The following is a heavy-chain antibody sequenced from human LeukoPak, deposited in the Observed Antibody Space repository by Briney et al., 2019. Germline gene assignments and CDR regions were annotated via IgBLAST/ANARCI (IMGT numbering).Heavy chain of an antibody. D-gene: IGHD2-2*01. Sequence: GGSLRLSCAASGFTFSSYGMHWVRQAPGKGLEWVAVISYDGSNKYYADSVKGRFTISRDNSKNTLYLQMNSLRAEDTAVYYCANSRYPDDYWGQGTLVTVSS. CDR2: ISYDGSNK. CDR1: GFTFSSYG. V-gene: IGHV3-30*18. CDR3: ANSRYPDDY. J-gene: IGHJ4*02.